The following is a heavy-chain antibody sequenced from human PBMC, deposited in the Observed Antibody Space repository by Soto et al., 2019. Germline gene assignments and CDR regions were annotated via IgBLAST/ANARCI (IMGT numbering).Heavy chain of an antibody. D-gene: IGHD3-10*01. V-gene: IGHV4-39*01. CDR2: MYNSGSS. J-gene: IGHJ3*02. CDR1: GGSISSSSYY. Sequence: QLQLQESGPGLVKPSETLSLTCTVSGGSISSSSYYWGWIRQPPGNGLEWIGSMYNSGSSYYSPSLKSLISISVDTSKNQFSLKLSSVTAADTAVYYCARQHYGSGSYYGAFEIWGQGTMVTVSS. CDR3: ARQHYGSGSYYGAFEI.